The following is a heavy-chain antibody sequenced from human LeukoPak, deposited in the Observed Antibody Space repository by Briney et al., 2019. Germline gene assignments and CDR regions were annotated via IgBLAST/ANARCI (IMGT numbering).Heavy chain of an antibody. Sequence: SETLSLTCTVPGGSISSHFWSWIRQPPGKGLEWIGYIFYSGTTRYNPSLRSRVTISADTSKNQFSLKLSSVTAADTAVYYCARGESSGWYVHYWGQGTLVTVSS. J-gene: IGHJ4*02. CDR3: ARGESSGWYVHY. CDR1: GGSISSHF. CDR2: IFYSGTT. D-gene: IGHD6-19*01. V-gene: IGHV4-59*11.